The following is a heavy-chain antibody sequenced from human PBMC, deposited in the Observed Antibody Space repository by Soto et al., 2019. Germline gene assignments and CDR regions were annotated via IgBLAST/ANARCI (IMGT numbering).Heavy chain of an antibody. CDR3: AKDIYYFDSSAYLFAY. Sequence: PRGSLLLSCASSVFTLSIFAMDWVRRSPDMGLQWVAVISYDGGKKSYADSVKGRFTISRDNSRSTVYLQLNSLRTEDTAVYYCAKDIYYFDSSAYLFAYWGQGTMVTVSS. V-gene: IGHV3-30*18. D-gene: IGHD3-22*01. CDR1: VFTLSIFA. J-gene: IGHJ4*02. CDR2: ISYDGGKK.